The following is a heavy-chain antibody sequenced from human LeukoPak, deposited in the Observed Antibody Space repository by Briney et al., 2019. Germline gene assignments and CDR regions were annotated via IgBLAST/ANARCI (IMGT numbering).Heavy chain of an antibody. CDR2: INHSGST. CDR3: ARVRVDGIYYDFWSGYYPRVFDY. J-gene: IGHJ4*02. Sequence: SETLSLTCAVYGGSFSGYYWSWIRQPPGKGLEWIGEINHSGSTNYNPSLKSRVTISVDTSKNQFSLKLSSVTAADTAVYYCARVRVDGIYYDFWSGYYPRVFDYWAREPWSPSPQ. CDR1: GGSFSGYY. D-gene: IGHD3-3*01. V-gene: IGHV4-34*01.